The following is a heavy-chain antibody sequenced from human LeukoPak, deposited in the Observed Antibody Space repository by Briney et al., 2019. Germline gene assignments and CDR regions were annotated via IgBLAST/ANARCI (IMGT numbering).Heavy chain of an antibody. CDR3: ARIYGDYYYGMDV. V-gene: IGHV4-4*02. J-gene: IGHJ6*02. CDR1: GGSISSSNW. D-gene: IGHD4-17*01. CDR2: IYHSGST. Sequence: KPSETLSLTCAVSGGSISSSNWWSWVRQPPGKGLEWIGEIYHSGSTNYNPSLKSRVTISVDKSKNQFSLKLSSVTAADTAVYYCARIYGDYYYGMDVWGQGTTVTVSS.